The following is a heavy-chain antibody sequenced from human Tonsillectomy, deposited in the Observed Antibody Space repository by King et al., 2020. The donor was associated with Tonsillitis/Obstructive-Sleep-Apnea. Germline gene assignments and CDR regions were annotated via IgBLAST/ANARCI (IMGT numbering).Heavy chain of an antibody. CDR3: AHSQDIVVVPSAMGAFDI. J-gene: IGHJ3*02. Sequence: QLTLKESGPTLVKPTQTLTLTCTLSGVSLTTSGVGVGWIRQPPGQALEWLALIYWDDDKRYSPSLKSRLTITKDTSKNQVVLTMTNMDPVDTATYYCAHSQDIVVVPSAMGAFDIWGQGTMVTVSS. V-gene: IGHV2-5*02. CDR2: IYWDDDK. CDR1: GVSLTTSGVG. D-gene: IGHD2-2*01.